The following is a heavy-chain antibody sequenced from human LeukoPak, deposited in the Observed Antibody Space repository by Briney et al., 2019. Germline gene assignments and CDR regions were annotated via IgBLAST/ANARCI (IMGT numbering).Heavy chain of an antibody. D-gene: IGHD2-15*01. Sequence: GGSLRLSCAASGLTFSRYWLTWVRQAPGKGLEWVGRIKSKTDGGTTDYAARVKGRFTISRDDSKNTLYLQMNSLKTEDTAVYYCTTGVVVVVVENYYGMDVWGQGTTVTVSS. CDR2: IKSKTDGGTT. CDR1: GLTFSRYW. V-gene: IGHV3-15*01. J-gene: IGHJ6*02. CDR3: TTGVVVVVVENYYGMDV.